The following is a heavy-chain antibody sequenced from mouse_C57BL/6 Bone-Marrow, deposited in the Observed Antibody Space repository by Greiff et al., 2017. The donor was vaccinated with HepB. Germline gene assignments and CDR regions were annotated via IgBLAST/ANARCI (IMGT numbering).Heavy chain of an antibody. Sequence: DVQLVESGGGLVQPGGSLKLSCAASGFTFSDYYMYWVRQTPEKRLEWVAYISNGGGSTYYPDTVKGRFTISRDNAKNTLYLQMSRLKSEDTAMYYCARHYYSNPYYAMDYWGQGTSVTVSS. CDR1: GFTFSDYY. J-gene: IGHJ4*01. V-gene: IGHV5-12*01. D-gene: IGHD2-5*01. CDR2: ISNGGGST. CDR3: ARHYYSNPYYAMDY.